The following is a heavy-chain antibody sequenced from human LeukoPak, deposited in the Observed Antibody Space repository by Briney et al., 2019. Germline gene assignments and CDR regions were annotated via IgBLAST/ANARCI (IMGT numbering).Heavy chain of an antibody. CDR1: GYTFTSYG. CDR3: ARGPVVVTAISPLGDY. Sequence: ASVKVSCKASGYTFTSYGITWVRQAPGQGLEWMGIINPSGGSTSYAQKFQGRVTMTRDTSTSTVYMELSSLRSEDTAVYYCARGPVVVTAISPLGDYWGQGTLVTVSS. V-gene: IGHV1-46*01. CDR2: INPSGGST. J-gene: IGHJ4*02. D-gene: IGHD2-21*02.